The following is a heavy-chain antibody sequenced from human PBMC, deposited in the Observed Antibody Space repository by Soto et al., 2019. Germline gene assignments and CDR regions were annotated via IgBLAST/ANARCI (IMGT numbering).Heavy chain of an antibody. Sequence: QVQLVQSGAEVQKPGSSVKVSCQASGGTFSSYAISWVRQAPGQGLEWMGGIIPIFGTASYAQKFQGRVTITAVESTSTADRELSSLRSEDTALYYCARDLKEAMLGVVSIYGMVVWGQGTTVTVSS. D-gene: IGHD3-3*01. J-gene: IGHJ6*02. CDR2: IIPIFGTA. V-gene: IGHV1-69*01. CDR1: GGTFSSYA. CDR3: ARDLKEAMLGVVSIYGMVV.